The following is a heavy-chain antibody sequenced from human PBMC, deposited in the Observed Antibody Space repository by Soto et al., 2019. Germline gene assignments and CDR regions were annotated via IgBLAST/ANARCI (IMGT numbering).Heavy chain of an antibody. CDR1: RLTFSSYS. J-gene: IGHJ4*02. CDR2: ISSSSSHI. CDR3: ARESEGXTLNFDC. V-gene: IGHV3-21*01. Sequence: GGSLRSSFADSRLTFSSYSLHCVRQAPGKVLELVSSISSSSSHIYYADSVKSRFTISRDNSKKTLYLQMNSLRFEDTAAYYGARESEGXTLNFDCWGQATLVTDSS.